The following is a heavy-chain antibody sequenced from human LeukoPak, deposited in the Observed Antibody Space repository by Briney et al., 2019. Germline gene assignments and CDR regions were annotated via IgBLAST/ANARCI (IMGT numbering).Heavy chain of an antibody. CDR3: GRIHWATAPRAIDS. D-gene: IGHD7-27*01. J-gene: IGHJ4*02. CDR1: GFSLDTEGVG. CDR2: VYWDDDK. Sequence: ESGPTLVKPTQTLTLTCTFSGFSLDTEGVGVGWIRQPPGQALEWLALVYWDDDKRYSPSLNSRLTITKDTPKDQVILTLTNMNPVDTATYYCGRIHWATAPRAIDSWGQGILITVSS. V-gene: IGHV2-5*02.